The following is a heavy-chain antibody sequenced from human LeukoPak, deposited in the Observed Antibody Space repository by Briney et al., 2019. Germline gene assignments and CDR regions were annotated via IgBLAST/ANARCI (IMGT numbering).Heavy chain of an antibody. J-gene: IGHJ6*03. Sequence: ASVKVSCKASGYTFTGYYMHWVRQAPGQGLEWMGWINPNSGGTNYAQKFQGRVTMTRDTSISTAYMELSRLRSDDTAVYYCARDQGYSNYVLHPRAYYYYYMDVWGKGTTVTVSS. D-gene: IGHD4-11*01. V-gene: IGHV1-2*02. CDR2: INPNSGGT. CDR1: GYTFTGYY. CDR3: ARDQGYSNYVLHPRAYYYYYMDV.